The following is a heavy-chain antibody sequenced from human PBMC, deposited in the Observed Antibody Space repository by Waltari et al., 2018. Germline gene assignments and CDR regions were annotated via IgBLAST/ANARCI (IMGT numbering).Heavy chain of an antibody. CDR2: TSYDGSNK. J-gene: IGHJ3*01. D-gene: IGHD1-20*01. Sequence: QVQLVESGGGVVQPGRSLRLSCAASGFTFSNYAMHWVRQAPGKGREWVAITSYDGSNKYDADSVKGRFTISRDKSKNTLYLQMNSLRAEDTAVYYCARDYVGVTGTTFRVFDVWGQGTLVTVSS. CDR1: GFTFSNYA. CDR3: ARDYVGVTGTTFRVFDV. V-gene: IGHV3-30-3*01.